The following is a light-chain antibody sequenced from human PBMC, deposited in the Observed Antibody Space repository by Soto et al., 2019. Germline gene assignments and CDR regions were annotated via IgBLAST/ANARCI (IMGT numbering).Light chain of an antibody. Sequence: QSVLAQPASVSGSPGQSIPISCPGTSSDVGAYNSVSWYQQHPHRAPQVIIYKGTQRPSGVSNRFSGSTSGTAASLTITALQTDDEADYFCCSSAPERTYVCGTGTKVT. CDR3: CSSAPERTYV. J-gene: IGLJ1*01. CDR2: KGT. CDR1: SSDVGAYNS. V-gene: IGLV2-23*01.